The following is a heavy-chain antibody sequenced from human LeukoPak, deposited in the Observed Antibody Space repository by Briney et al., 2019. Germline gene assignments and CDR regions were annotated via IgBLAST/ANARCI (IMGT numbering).Heavy chain of an antibody. V-gene: IGHV3-48*04. CDR3: ARDSAAMVFSFDY. J-gene: IGHJ4*02. D-gene: IGHD5-18*01. CDR1: GFTFSSYS. Sequence: GGSLRLSCAASGFTFSSYSMNWVRQAPGKGLEWVSYISSSSSTIYYADSVKGRFTISRDNAKNSLYLQINSLRAEDTAVYYCARDSAAMVFSFDYWGQGTLVTVSS. CDR2: ISSSSSTI.